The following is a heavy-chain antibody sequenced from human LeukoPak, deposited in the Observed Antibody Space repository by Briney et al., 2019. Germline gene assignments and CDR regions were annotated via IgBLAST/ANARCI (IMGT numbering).Heavy chain of an antibody. D-gene: IGHD6-19*01. CDR2: IYTSGST. CDR3: ARTGWQWLNDY. Sequence: PSQTLSLTCTVSGGSISSGSYYWSWIRQPAGKGLEWIGRIYTSGSTNYNPSLKSRVTISVDTSKNQFSLKLSSVTAADTAVYYCARTGWQWLNDYWGQGTLVTVSS. J-gene: IGHJ4*02. CDR1: GGSISSGSYY. V-gene: IGHV4-61*02.